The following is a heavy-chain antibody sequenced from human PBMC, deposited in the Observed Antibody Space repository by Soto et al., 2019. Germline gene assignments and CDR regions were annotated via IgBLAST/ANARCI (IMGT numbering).Heavy chain of an antibody. CDR1: GFTFSSYA. V-gene: IGHV3-23*01. Sequence: EMQLLESGGGLVQPGGSLRLSCTASGFTFSSYAMNWVRQAPGKGLEWVSVISGSGGSTYYADSVKGRFTISRDNSKNTLYLQMNSLRAEDTAVYHCASRTSGWYFDYWGQGTLVTVSS. J-gene: IGHJ4*02. D-gene: IGHD6-19*01. CDR2: ISGSGGST. CDR3: ASRTSGWYFDY.